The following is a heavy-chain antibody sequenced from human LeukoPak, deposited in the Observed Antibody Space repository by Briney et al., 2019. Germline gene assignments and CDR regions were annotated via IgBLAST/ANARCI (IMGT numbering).Heavy chain of an antibody. D-gene: IGHD2-15*01. V-gene: IGHV1-69*04. Sequence: ASVKVSCKASGGTFSSYAISWVRQAPGQGLEWMGRIIPILGIANYAQKFQGRVTITADKSTSTAYMELSSLRSEDTAVYYCARGTRLYCSGGSCYSADNWFDPWGQGTLVTVSS. CDR1: GGTFSSYA. CDR2: IIPILGIA. J-gene: IGHJ5*02. CDR3: ARGTRLYCSGGSCYSADNWFDP.